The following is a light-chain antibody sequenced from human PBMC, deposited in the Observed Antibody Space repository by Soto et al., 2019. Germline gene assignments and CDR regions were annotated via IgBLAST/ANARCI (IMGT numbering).Light chain of an antibody. CDR2: DVN. CDR3: SSYTSSSTYV. CDR1: SSDVGYYNY. V-gene: IGLV2-14*01. Sequence: QSALTQPAAVSGSHGQSIAISCTGTSSDVGYYNYVSWYQQHPGKAPNVMIYDVNNRPSGVPDRFSGSKSGNTASLTISGLQAEDEADYYCSSYTSSSTYVFGTGTKVTVL. J-gene: IGLJ1*01.